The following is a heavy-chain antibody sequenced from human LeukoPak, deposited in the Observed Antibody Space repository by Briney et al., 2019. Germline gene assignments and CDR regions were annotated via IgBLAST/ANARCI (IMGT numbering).Heavy chain of an antibody. CDR2: INHSGST. D-gene: IGHD6-6*01. CDR1: GGSFSDYY. V-gene: IGHV4-34*01. Sequence: SATLSLTCAFYGGSFSDYYWSLVRQPPGEGLEWIGEINHSGSTNYNPSLKSRVTISVDTSKNQFSLKLSSVTAADTAVYYCAGSIAARLDYWGQGTLVTVSS. CDR3: AGSIAARLDY. J-gene: IGHJ4*02.